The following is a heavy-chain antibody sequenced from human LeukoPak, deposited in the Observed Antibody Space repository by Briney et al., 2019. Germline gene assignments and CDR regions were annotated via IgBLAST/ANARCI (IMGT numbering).Heavy chain of an antibody. CDR3: ARVYSYDSTYHFDY. Sequence: SETLSLTCTVSGGSISSYYWSWIRQPAGKGLEWIGRIYTSGSTNYNPSLKSRVTMSVDTSKNQFSLKLSSVTAADTAVYYCARVYSYDSTYHFDYWGQGTLVTVSS. D-gene: IGHD3-22*01. J-gene: IGHJ4*02. CDR1: GGSISSYY. CDR2: IYTSGST. V-gene: IGHV4-4*07.